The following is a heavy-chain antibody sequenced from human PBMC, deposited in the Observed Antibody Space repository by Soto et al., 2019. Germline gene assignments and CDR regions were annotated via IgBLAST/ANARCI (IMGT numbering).Heavy chain of an antibody. J-gene: IGHJ4*02. D-gene: IGHD6-13*01. CDR2: ITGIVGNT. V-gene: IGHV3-23*01. CDR1: GFTYSNYA. CDR3: AKSSLLHAFDY. Sequence: EVQVLESGGGLVQPGGSLRLSCAASGFTYSNYAMSWVRQAPGKGLEWVSTITGIVGNTYYADSVKGRFTISRDNSKNTLFPQMNSLRAEDTAMYYCAKSSLLHAFDYWGQGTLVTVSS.